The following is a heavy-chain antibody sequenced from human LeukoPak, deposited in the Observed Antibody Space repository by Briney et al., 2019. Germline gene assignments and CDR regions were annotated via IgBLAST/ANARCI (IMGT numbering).Heavy chain of an antibody. J-gene: IGHJ3*02. Sequence: SETLSLTCTVSGGSISTSNYYWGWVRQPPGRGLEWIGSIYYSGSTYYNPSLKSRVTISVDTSKNQFSLKLSSVTAADTAVYYCARVHYGSGSYYYDAFDIWGQGTMVTVSS. D-gene: IGHD3-10*01. CDR2: IYYSGST. V-gene: IGHV4-39*07. CDR3: ARVHYGSGSYYYDAFDI. CDR1: GGSISTSNYY.